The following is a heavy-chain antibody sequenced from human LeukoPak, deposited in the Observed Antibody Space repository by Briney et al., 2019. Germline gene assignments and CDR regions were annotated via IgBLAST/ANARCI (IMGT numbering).Heavy chain of an antibody. Sequence: PSETLSLTCTVSGGSISSYYWSWIRQPAGKGLEWIGRIYTSGSTNYNPSLKSRVTMSVDTSKNQFSLKLSSVTAADTAVYYCAIVSLVRGAPDYYFDYWGQGTLVTVSS. D-gene: IGHD3-10*01. CDR1: GGSISSYY. CDR2: IYTSGST. V-gene: IGHV4-4*07. J-gene: IGHJ4*02. CDR3: AIVSLVRGAPDYYFDY.